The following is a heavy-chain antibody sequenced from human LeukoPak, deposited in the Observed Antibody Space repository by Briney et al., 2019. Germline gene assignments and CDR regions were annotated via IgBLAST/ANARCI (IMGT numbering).Heavy chain of an antibody. V-gene: IGHV3-7*01. J-gene: IGHJ4*02. CDR2: INQDGSEK. CDR1: GFTFTSYW. Sequence: GGSLRLSCAASGFTFTSYWINWVRQAPGTGQEWVAVINQDGSEKYYVDSVKGRFTISRDNAKNSLYLQMNSLRAEDTAVYYCARDFRNAGDYWGQGTLVTVSS. D-gene: IGHD1-14*01. CDR3: ARDFRNAGDY.